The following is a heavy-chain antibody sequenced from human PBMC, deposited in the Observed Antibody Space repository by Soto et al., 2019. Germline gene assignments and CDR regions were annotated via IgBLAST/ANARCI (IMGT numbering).Heavy chain of an antibody. CDR3: ATENAIVGEPCFDY. Sequence: EVQLLESGGGLVQPGGSLRLSCAASGFTFSNYAMSWVRKAPGKGLEWVSGISGSGDGTYYADSVKGRFTISRDNSKNTLYLQMNSLRAEDTAVYYCATENAIVGEPCFDYWGQGTLVTVSS. V-gene: IGHV3-23*01. CDR1: GFTFSNYA. J-gene: IGHJ4*02. D-gene: IGHD1-26*01. CDR2: ISGSGDGT.